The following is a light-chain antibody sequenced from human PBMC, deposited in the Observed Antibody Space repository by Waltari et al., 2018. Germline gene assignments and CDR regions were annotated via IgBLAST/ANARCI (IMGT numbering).Light chain of an antibody. V-gene: IGLV2-11*01. J-gene: IGLJ2*01. CDR3: CSYAGSYTFV. CDR2: DVN. Sequence: QSALTQPRSVSGSPGQSVTISCTGTSSDVGGYNYVSWYHQHTGKAPKFMIYDVNKRPSGVPDRFSGAKSGNTASLTISGLQAEDEADYYCCSYAGSYTFVFGGGTKLTVL. CDR1: SSDVGGYNY.